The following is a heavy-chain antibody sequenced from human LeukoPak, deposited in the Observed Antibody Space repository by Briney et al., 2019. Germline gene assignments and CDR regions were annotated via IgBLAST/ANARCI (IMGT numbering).Heavy chain of an antibody. J-gene: IGHJ4*02. CDR3: ARVDTLDY. CDR1: GFTFSNYN. CDR2: ISSSSSYR. D-gene: IGHD5-18*01. Sequence: GGSLRLSCAASGFTFSNYNMNWVRQAPGKGLEWVSSISSSSSYRYCADSVKGRFTISRDNAKNPLFLQMNSLRAEDTAVYCCARVDTLDYWGQGTLVTVSS. V-gene: IGHV3-21*01.